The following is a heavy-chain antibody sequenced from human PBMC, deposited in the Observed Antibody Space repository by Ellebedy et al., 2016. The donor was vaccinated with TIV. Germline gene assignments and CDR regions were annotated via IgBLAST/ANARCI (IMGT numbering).Heavy chain of an antibody. Sequence: ASVKVSXKASGYTFTGYYMHWVRQAPGQGLEWMGWINPDSGGTTYAQKFQGRVTVTRDTSITTAYMEVSGLRPDDTAVYYCARDFGPYYYDSSTYYHNWLASWGQGTPVTVSS. J-gene: IGHJ5*01. CDR3: ARDFGPYYYDSSTYYHNWLAS. V-gene: IGHV1-2*02. D-gene: IGHD3-22*01. CDR1: GYTFTGYY. CDR2: INPDSGGT.